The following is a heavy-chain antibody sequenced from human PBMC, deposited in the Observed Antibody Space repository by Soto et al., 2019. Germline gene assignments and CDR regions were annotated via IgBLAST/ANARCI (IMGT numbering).Heavy chain of an antibody. Sequence: QVQLQESGPGLMKPSWTLSLTCAVSGGSITSNWWSWVRQPPGKGLEWIAEIFHAGSANYKPSLMGRLTMSMDKSRNHLSLNLNSVTAADTAVYYCARHIAVSGTRGFDHWGQGTLVTVSS. D-gene: IGHD2-21*01. CDR3: ARHIAVSGTRGFDH. CDR1: GGSITSNW. J-gene: IGHJ4*02. V-gene: IGHV4-4*02. CDR2: IFHAGSA.